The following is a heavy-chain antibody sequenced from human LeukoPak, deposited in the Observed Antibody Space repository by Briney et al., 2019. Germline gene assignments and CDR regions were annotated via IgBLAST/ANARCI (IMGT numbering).Heavy chain of an antibody. CDR2: IYYSGST. Sequence: PSETLSLTCTVSGGSISSYYWSWIRQPPGKGLEWIGYIYYSGSTNYNPSLKSQVTISVDTSKNQFSLKLSSVTAADTAVYYCASGYSYGWFAFDIWGQGTMVTVSS. J-gene: IGHJ3*02. CDR1: GGSISSYY. CDR3: ASGYSYGWFAFDI. D-gene: IGHD5-18*01. V-gene: IGHV4-59*01.